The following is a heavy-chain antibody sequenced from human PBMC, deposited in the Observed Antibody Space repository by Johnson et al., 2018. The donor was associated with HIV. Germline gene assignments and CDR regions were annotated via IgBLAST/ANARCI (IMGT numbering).Heavy chain of an antibody. CDR1: GFTFSSYA. CDR3: SREIIAARPSAFDI. Sequence: HVQLVESGGGVVQPGRSLRLSCAASGFTFSSYAIHWVRQAPGKGLEWVAIISYDGSNKYYADSVKGRFTISRDNSNNTLYLQMNSLRPEDTAVYYCSREIIAARPSAFDIWGQGTMVTVSS. V-gene: IGHV3-30*14. J-gene: IGHJ3*02. D-gene: IGHD6-6*01. CDR2: ISYDGSNK.